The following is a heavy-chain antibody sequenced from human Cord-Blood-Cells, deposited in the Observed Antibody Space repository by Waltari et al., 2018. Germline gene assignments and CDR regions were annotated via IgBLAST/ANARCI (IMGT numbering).Heavy chain of an antibody. Sequence: QVQLQESGPGLVKPSETLSLTCTVSGGSISSYYWSWIRQPPGKGLEWIGYIYYSGSPNYNPTLKSRVTISVDTSKNQFSLKLSSVTAADTAVYYCARHVGGSSTSCYDYWGQGTLVTVSS. J-gene: IGHJ4*02. V-gene: IGHV4-59*08. CDR2: IYYSGSP. D-gene: IGHD2-2*01. CDR1: GGSISSYY. CDR3: ARHVGGSSTSCYDY.